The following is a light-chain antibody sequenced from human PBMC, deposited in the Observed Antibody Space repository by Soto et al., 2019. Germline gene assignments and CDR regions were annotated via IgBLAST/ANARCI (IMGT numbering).Light chain of an antibody. J-gene: IGLJ3*02. V-gene: IGLV2-23*01. CDR1: SSDVGSYNL. CDR2: DGT. Sequence: QSVLTQPASVSGSPGQSITISCTGTSSDVGSYNLVSWYQQYPDKAPKLILYDGTQRPSGVSDRFSGSKSGNTASLTISGLEAEDEADYYCCSYAGSSTWVFGGGTKLTVL. CDR3: CSYAGSSTWV.